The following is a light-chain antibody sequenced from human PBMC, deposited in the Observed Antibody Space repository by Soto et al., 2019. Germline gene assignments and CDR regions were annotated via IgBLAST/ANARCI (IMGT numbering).Light chain of an antibody. CDR3: SSYTAFSTWV. V-gene: IGLV2-14*01. J-gene: IGLJ3*02. CDR1: SNDVGGYNY. CDR2: EVS. Sequence: QSALTQPASVSGSPGQSITISCTGTSNDVGGYNYVSWYQQHPGKAPQLIIYEVSNRPSGVSHRFSGSKSGDTASLTISGLQAEDGADYYCSSYTAFSTWVFGGGNKLTVL.